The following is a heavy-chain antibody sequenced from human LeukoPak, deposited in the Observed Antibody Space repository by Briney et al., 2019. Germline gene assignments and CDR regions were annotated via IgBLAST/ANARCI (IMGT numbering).Heavy chain of an antibody. Sequence: GGSLRLSCTASGFTFGDYAMSWFRQAPGKGLEWVGFIRSRAYGGTTEYAASVKGRFTISRDDSKSIAYLQMNSLKTEDTAVYYCTRARIAAAGRSSVDAFDIWGQGTMVTVSS. CDR2: IRSRAYGGTT. V-gene: IGHV3-49*03. D-gene: IGHD6-13*01. CDR1: GFTFGDYA. CDR3: TRARIAAAGRSSVDAFDI. J-gene: IGHJ3*02.